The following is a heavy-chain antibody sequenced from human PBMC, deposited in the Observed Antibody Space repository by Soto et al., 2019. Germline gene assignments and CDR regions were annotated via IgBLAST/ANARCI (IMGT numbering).Heavy chain of an antibody. D-gene: IGHD6-19*01. J-gene: IGHJ4*02. CDR2: IYHSGST. CDR1: SGSISSSNW. CDR3: ARVPRIAVAGTYYFDY. Sequence: SETLSLTCAVSSGSISSSNWWSWVRQPPGKGLEWIGEIYHSGSTNYNPSLKSRVTISVDKSKNQFSLKLSSVTAADTAVYYCARVPRIAVAGTYYFDYWGQGTLVTVSS. V-gene: IGHV4-4*02.